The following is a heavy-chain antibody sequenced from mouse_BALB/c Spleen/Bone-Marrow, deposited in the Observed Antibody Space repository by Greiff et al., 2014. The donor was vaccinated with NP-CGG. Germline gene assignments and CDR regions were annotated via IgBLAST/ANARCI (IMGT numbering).Heavy chain of an antibody. V-gene: IGHV4-1*02. CDR3: ARNGYYGWSAN. Sequence: EVQRVESGGGLVQPGGSLKLSCAASGFDFRRYWMNWVRQAPGKGLEWIGEINPDSSTINYTPSLKDKFFISRDNAKNTLCLQMSKVRSEDTALYYCARNGYYGWSANWGQGTLVTVSA. CDR2: INPDSSTI. J-gene: IGHJ3*01. D-gene: IGHD2-3*01. CDR1: GFDFRRYW.